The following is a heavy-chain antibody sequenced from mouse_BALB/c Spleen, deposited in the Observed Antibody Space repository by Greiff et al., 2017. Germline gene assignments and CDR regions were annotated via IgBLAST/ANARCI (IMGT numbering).Heavy chain of an antibody. V-gene: IGHV1S56*01. D-gene: IGHD4-1*01. J-gene: IGHJ2*01. CDR2: IYPGDGST. CDR3: AREGLGRGNFDY. Sequence: QVQLQQSGPELVKPGAFVKLSCKASGYPFTSYDINWVKQRPGQGLEWIGWIYPGDGSTKYNEKFKGKATRTADKSSSTAYMQLSSLTSENSAVYFCAREGLGRGNFDYWGQGTTLTVSS. CDR1: GYPFTSYD.